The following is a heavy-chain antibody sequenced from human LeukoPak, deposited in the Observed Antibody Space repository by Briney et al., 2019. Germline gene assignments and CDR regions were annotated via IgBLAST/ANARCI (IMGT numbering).Heavy chain of an antibody. J-gene: IGHJ1*01. CDR1: GGSISNYY. D-gene: IGHD1-26*01. Sequence: PSETLSLTCTVSGGSISNYYWSWIPQPPGKGLEWIGYIYYSGSTYYNPSLRSRVTISVDTSKNQFSLNLNSVTAADTAVYYCARALSGTYGLFQHWGQGTLATVSS. CDR3: ARALSGTYGLFQH. CDR2: IYYSGST. V-gene: IGHV4-59*01.